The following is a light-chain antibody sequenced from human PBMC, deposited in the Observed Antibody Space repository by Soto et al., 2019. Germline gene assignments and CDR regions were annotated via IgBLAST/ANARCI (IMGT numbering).Light chain of an antibody. Sequence: EIVMTQSPDTLSVSPGGRATLSCRASQRISGTLAWYQQKPGQAPRLLIHGASTRAPGFPARFSGSGSGTDFTLTISSLQSEDFAVYYCQQYNDWPWTFGQGTKVDIK. CDR2: GAS. V-gene: IGKV3-15*01. CDR1: QRISGT. CDR3: QQYNDWPWT. J-gene: IGKJ1*01.